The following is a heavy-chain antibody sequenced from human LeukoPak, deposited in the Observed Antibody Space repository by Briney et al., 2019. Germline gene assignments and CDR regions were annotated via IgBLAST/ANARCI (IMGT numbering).Heavy chain of an antibody. J-gene: IGHJ4*02. CDR2: INWNGGST. CDR3: ARDSSGWYGGGIDY. V-gene: IGHV3-20*04. Sequence: GGSLRLSCAASGFTFDDYGMSWVRQAPGKGLEWVSGINWNGGSTGYADSVKGRFTISRDNAKNSLYLQMNSLRAEDTALYYCARDSSGWYGGGIDYWGQGTLVTVSS. D-gene: IGHD6-19*01. CDR1: GFTFDDYG.